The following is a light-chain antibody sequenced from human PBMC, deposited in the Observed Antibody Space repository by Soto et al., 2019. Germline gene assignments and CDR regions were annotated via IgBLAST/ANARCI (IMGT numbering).Light chain of an antibody. CDR1: SSDFGGFNH. CDR3: NSQTSSGIRV. J-gene: IGLJ1*01. Sequence: QSALTQPASVSGSPGQSITISCTGTSSDFGGFNHVSWYQHHPGKAPKLIIYEVTYRPSGVSNRFSGSKSGYTASLTISGLQAEDEDDYYCNSQTSSGIRVFGTGTKVTVL. CDR2: EVT. V-gene: IGLV2-14*01.